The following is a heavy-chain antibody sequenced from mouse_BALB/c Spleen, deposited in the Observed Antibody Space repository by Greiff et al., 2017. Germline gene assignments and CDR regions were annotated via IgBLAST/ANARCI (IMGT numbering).Heavy chain of an antibody. CDR3: ARAPPYGNARGWYFDV. CDR2: ISSGGST. D-gene: IGHD2-10*02. J-gene: IGHJ1*01. V-gene: IGHV5-6-5*01. CDR1: GFTFSSYA. Sequence: EVKLMESGGGLVKPGGSLKLSCAASGFTFSSYAMSWVRQTPEKRLEWVASISSGGSTYYPDSVKGRFTIPRDNARNILYLQMSSLRSEDTAMYYCARAPPYGNARGWYFDVWGAGTTVTVSS.